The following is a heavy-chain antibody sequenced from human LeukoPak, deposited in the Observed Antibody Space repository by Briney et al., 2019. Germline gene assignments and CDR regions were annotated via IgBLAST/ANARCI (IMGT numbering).Heavy chain of an antibody. V-gene: IGHV3-33*01. D-gene: IGHD5-12*01. CDR1: GFTFSSYG. J-gene: IGHJ4*02. Sequence: GRSLRLSCAASGFTFSSYGMHWVRQAPGKGLEWVAVMWYDGSNKYYADSVKGRFTISRDNSKNTLYLQMNSLRAEDTAVYYCARDNSGLDYWGQGTLVTVSS. CDR3: ARDNSGLDY. CDR2: MWYDGSNK.